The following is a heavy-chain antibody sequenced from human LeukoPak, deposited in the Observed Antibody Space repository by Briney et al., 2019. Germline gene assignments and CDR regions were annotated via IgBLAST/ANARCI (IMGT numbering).Heavy chain of an antibody. CDR1: GFTFSSYW. V-gene: IGHV3-74*01. D-gene: IGHD2-21*01. CDR2: IKSDGSST. CDR3: ARVRLRPEDYYYYGMDV. Sequence: GGSLRLSCAASGFTFSSYWMHWVRQAPGKGLVWVSRIKSDGSSTSYADSVKGRFTISRDNAKNTLYLQMNSLRVEDTAVYYCARVRLRPEDYYYYGMDVWGKGTTVTVSS. J-gene: IGHJ6*04.